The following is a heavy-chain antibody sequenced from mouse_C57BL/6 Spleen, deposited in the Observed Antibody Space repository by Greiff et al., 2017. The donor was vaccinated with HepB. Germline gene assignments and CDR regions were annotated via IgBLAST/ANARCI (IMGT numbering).Heavy chain of an antibody. CDR2: IWSGGST. J-gene: IGHJ3*01. CDR3: ARVADYDGAWFAY. Sequence: VHLVESGPGLVQPSQSLSITCTVSGFSLTSYGVHWVRQSPGKGLEWLGVIWSGGSTDYNAAFISRLSISKDNSKSQVFFKMNSLQADDTAIYYCARVADYDGAWFAYWGQGTLVTVSA. V-gene: IGHV2-2*01. D-gene: IGHD2-4*01. CDR1: GFSLTSYG.